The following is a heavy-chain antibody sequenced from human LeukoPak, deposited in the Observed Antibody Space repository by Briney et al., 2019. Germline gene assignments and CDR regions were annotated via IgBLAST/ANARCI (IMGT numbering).Heavy chain of an antibody. J-gene: IGHJ4*02. CDR2: ISGSGDST. V-gene: IGHV3-23*01. CDR3: ARDQNYYDSSGYLDY. D-gene: IGHD3-22*01. CDR1: GFTFSSYA. Sequence: GGSLRLSCAASGFTFSSYAMTWVRQAPGKGLEWVSAISGSGDSTYYADSVKGRFTISRDNSETTLYLQMNSLRAEDTAVYYCARDQNYYDSSGYLDYWGQGTLVTVSS.